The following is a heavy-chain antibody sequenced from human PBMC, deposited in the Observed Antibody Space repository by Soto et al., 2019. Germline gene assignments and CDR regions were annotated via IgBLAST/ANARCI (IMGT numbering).Heavy chain of an antibody. V-gene: IGHV3-23*01. D-gene: IGHD3-10*01. J-gene: IGHJ6*02. CDR3: GGGGGGSGGVYYYGMDV. Sequence: PGGSLRLSCAASGFTFSSYAMSWVRQAPGKGLEWVSAISGSGGSTYYADSVKGRFTISRDNAKNSLYLQMNSLRAEDTAVYYCGGGGGGSGGVYYYGMDVWGQGTTVTVSS. CDR2: ISGSGGST. CDR1: GFTFSSYA.